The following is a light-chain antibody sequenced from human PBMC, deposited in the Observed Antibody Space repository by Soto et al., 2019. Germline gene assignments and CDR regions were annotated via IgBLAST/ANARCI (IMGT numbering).Light chain of an antibody. CDR3: QQYYTTPA. J-gene: IGKJ4*01. CDR1: QSVLYSSNNKNY. Sequence: DIVMTKSTDSLAVSLGERASINCKSSQSVLYSSNNKNYLAWYQQKPGQPPKLLIYWASTRKSGVPDRFSGSGSGTDFTLTISSLQAEDVAVYYCQQYYTTPAFGGGTRVEIK. V-gene: IGKV4-1*01. CDR2: WAS.